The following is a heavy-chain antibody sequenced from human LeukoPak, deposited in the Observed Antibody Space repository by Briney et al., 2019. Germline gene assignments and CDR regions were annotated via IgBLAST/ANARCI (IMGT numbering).Heavy chain of an antibody. CDR1: GGSISSSSYY. CDR3: ARQVAVNDAFDI. Sequence: SETLSLTRTVSGGSISSSSYYWGWIRQPPGKGLEWIGSIYYSGSTYYNPSLKSRVTISVDTSKNQFSLKLSSVTAADTAVYYCARQVAVNDAFDIWGQGTMVTVSS. D-gene: IGHD6-19*01. V-gene: IGHV4-39*01. J-gene: IGHJ3*02. CDR2: IYYSGST.